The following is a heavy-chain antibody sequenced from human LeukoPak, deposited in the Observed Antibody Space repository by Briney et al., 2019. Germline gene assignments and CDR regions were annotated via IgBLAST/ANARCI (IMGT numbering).Heavy chain of an antibody. CDR2: KPYDGSNK. J-gene: IGHJ4*02. CDR1: GFTLSIYS. CDR3: ARETTVAGPGYFDY. Sequence: SLGLSRAASGFTLSIYSIHWVSQAPTKALEVVAVKPYDGSNKHYADTLKDRFPSSGDNSKNPLYLQLNSLRAEDTAVYYCARETTVAGPGYFDYWGQGTLVTVPS. D-gene: IGHD6-19*01. V-gene: IGHV3-30-3*01.